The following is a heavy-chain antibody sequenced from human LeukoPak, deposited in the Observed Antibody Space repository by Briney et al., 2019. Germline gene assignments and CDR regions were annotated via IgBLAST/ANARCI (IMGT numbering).Heavy chain of an antibody. D-gene: IGHD6-19*01. Sequence: GASVKVSCKASGGTFSSYAISWVRRAPGQGLEWMGGIIPIFGTANYAQKFQGRVTITADESTSTAYMELSSLRSEDTAVYYCAREGAVAGSEGNWFDPWGQGTLVTVSS. CDR3: AREGAVAGSEGNWFDP. CDR2: IIPIFGTA. J-gene: IGHJ5*02. CDR1: GGTFSSYA. V-gene: IGHV1-69*13.